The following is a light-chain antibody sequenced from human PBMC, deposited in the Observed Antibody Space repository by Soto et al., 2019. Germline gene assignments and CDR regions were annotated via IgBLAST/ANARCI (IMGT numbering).Light chain of an antibody. CDR1: NTDVGAYDY. Sequence: QSVLTQPASVSGSPGQSITISCSGTNTDVGAYDYVSWYQQHPGKAPKLILYDVINRPSGVSDRFSGSKSGNTASLTISGLQAEDEAEYFCSSYSTISNPVFGTGTRSPS. CDR3: SSYSTISNPV. CDR2: DVI. J-gene: IGLJ1*01. V-gene: IGLV2-14*03.